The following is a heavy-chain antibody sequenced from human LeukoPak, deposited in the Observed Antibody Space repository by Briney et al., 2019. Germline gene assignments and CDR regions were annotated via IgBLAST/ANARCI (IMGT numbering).Heavy chain of an antibody. J-gene: IGHJ4*02. V-gene: IGHV4-59*01. CDR1: GGSISSYY. D-gene: IGHD6-13*01. Sequence: SETLSLTCTVSGGSISSYYWSWIRQPPGKGLEWIGYIYYSGSTNYNPSLKSRVTISVDTSKNQFSLKLSSVTAADTAVYYCAGNRYSSSWYYFDYWGQGTLVTVSS. CDR2: IYYSGST. CDR3: AGNRYSSSWYYFDY.